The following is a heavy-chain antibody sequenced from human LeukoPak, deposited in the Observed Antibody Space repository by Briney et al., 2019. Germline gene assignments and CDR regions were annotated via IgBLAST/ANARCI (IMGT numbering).Heavy chain of an antibody. Sequence: PGGSLRLSCAASGFTFSSYAMSWVRQAPGKGLEWVSAIGGGGGSTYYADSVKGRFTISTDNSKNTLYLQMNSLRAEDTAVYYCARGPVTTIPFDYWGQGTLVTVSS. J-gene: IGHJ4*02. CDR2: IGGGGGST. CDR1: GFTFSSYA. CDR3: ARGPVTTIPFDY. D-gene: IGHD4-17*01. V-gene: IGHV3-23*01.